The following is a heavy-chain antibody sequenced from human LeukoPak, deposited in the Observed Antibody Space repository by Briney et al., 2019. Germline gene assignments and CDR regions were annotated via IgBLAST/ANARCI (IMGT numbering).Heavy chain of an antibody. D-gene: IGHD2-2*01. CDR2: IYYSGST. CDR1: GGSISSSSYY. V-gene: IGHV4-39*01. CDR3: ARSIVVVPAAPPISFDY. Sequence: PSETLSLTCTVSGGSISSSSYYWGWIRQPPGKGLEWIGSIYYSGSTYYNPSLKSRVTISVHTSKNQFSLKLTSVTAADTAVYYCARSIVVVPAAPPISFDYWGQGTLVTVSS. J-gene: IGHJ4*02.